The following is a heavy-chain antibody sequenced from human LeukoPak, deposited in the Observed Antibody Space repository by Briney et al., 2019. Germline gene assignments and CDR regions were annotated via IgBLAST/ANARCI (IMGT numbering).Heavy chain of an antibody. J-gene: IGHJ4*02. CDR3: AKEGEYFDWLFPDY. CDR1: GFTLSSHG. CDR2: ISYDGSNK. D-gene: IGHD3-9*01. V-gene: IGHV3-30*18. Sequence: PPGGSLRLPWAAPGFTLSSHGMRWVRQAPRKGREWVAVISYDGSNKYYADSVKGRFTISRDNSKNTLYLQMNSLRAEDTAVYYCAKEGEYFDWLFPDYWGQGTLVTVSS.